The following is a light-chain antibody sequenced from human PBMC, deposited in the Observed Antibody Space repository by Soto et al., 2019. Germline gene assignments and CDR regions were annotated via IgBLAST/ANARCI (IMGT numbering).Light chain of an antibody. J-gene: IGKJ5*01. V-gene: IGKV3-20*01. Sequence: ESVLTQSPGTLSLSPGDRATLSCRASQSVTNSYLAWYQHKPGQAPRLLIYGASSRATGIPDRFSGSGSGTDFTLSISRLEPEDFAVYYCQQYGRSPTTFGQGTRLEIK. CDR1: QSVTNSY. CDR3: QQYGRSPTT. CDR2: GAS.